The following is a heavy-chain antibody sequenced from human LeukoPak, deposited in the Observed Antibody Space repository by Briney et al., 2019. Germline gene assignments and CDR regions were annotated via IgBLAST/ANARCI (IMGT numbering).Heavy chain of an antibody. CDR1: GYTLTELS. Sequence: ASVKVSCKVSGYTLTELSMHWVRQAPGKGPEWMGGFDPEDGETIYAQKFQGRVTMAEDTSTDTAYMELSSLRSEDTAVYYCATTTVTTFNWFDPWGQGTLVTVSS. CDR3: ATTTVTTFNWFDP. J-gene: IGHJ5*02. CDR2: FDPEDGET. D-gene: IGHD4-17*01. V-gene: IGHV1-24*01.